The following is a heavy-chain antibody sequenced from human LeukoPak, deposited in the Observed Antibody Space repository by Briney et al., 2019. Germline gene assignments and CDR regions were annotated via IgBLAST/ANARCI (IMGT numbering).Heavy chain of an antibody. J-gene: IGHJ6*02. Sequence: SVKVSCKASGGTFSSYAISWVRQAPGQGLEWMGGIIPIFGTANYAQKFRGRVTITADESTSTAYMELSSLRSEDTAVYYCARVPSYGDPGTYYYGMDVWGQGTTVTVSS. D-gene: IGHD4-17*01. CDR3: ARVPSYGDPGTYYYGMDV. CDR1: GGTFSSYA. V-gene: IGHV1-69*13. CDR2: IIPIFGTA.